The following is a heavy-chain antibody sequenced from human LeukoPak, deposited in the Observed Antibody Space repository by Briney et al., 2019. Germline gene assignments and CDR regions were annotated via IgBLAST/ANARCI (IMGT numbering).Heavy chain of an antibody. CDR3: ARSTTLYDAFDI. D-gene: IGHD4-17*01. J-gene: IGHJ3*02. Sequence: PGGSLRLSCAASGFTFSSYWMHWVRQAPGKGLVWVSRINSDGSSTSYADSVKGRFTISRDNAKNSLSLQMNNLRAEDTAIYYCARSTTLYDAFDIWGQGTMVTVSS. V-gene: IGHV3-74*01. CDR1: GFTFSSYW. CDR2: INSDGSST.